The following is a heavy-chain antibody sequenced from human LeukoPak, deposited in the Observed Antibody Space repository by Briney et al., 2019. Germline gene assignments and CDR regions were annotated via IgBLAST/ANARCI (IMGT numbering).Heavy chain of an antibody. Sequence: PSETLSFTCTVSGGSISSSSYYWGWIRRPPGKGLEWIGSIYYSGSTYYNPSLKSRVTISVDTSKNQFSLKLSSVTAADTAVYYCARVISWFDPWGQGTLVTVSS. V-gene: IGHV4-39*07. CDR2: IYYSGST. CDR3: ARVISWFDP. D-gene: IGHD3-10*01. CDR1: GGSISSSSYY. J-gene: IGHJ5*02.